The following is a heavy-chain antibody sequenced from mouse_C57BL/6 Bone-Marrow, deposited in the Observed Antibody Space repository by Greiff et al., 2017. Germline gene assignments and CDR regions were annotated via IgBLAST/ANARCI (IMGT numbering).Heavy chain of an antibody. Sequence: QVQLQQSGPELVKPGASVKISCKASGYAFSSSWMNWVKQRPGKGLEWIGRIYPGDGDTNYNGEFKGKATLTADKSSSTAYMQLSSLTSEDSAVYFCARYDGSSYAWFAYWGQGTLVTVSA. CDR1: GYAFSSSW. D-gene: IGHD1-1*01. CDR2: IYPGDGDT. J-gene: IGHJ3*01. V-gene: IGHV1-82*01. CDR3: ARYDGSSYAWFAY.